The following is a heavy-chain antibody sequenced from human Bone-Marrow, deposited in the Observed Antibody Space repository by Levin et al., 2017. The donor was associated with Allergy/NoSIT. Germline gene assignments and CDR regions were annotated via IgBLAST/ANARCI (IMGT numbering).Heavy chain of an antibody. CDR3: ARWYCSSTSCAYFQH. V-gene: IGHV3-11*03. J-gene: IGHJ1*01. CDR2: ISSSSSYT. D-gene: IGHD2-2*01. Sequence: GGSLRLSCAASGFTFSDYYMSWIRQAPGKGLEWVSYISSSSSYTNYADSVKGRFTISRDNAKNSLYLQMNSLRAEDTAVYYCARWYCSSTSCAYFQHWGQGTLVTVSS. CDR1: GFTFSDYY.